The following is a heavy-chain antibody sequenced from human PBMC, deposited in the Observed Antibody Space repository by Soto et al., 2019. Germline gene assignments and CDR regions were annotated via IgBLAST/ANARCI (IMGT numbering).Heavy chain of an antibody. D-gene: IGHD1-26*01. J-gene: IGHJ5*02. CDR3: ARTKSTNHIVS. CDR2: IDPNSGGT. V-gene: IGHV1-2*02. CDR1: GYIFTGYH. Sequence: GASVKVSCKASGYIFTGYHINWVRQAPGQGLEWVGWIDPNSGGTGYGAKFQGRVAMTTDTSISTAYMELNRLRSDDTAVYYCARTKSTNHIVSWGQGTLVTVSS.